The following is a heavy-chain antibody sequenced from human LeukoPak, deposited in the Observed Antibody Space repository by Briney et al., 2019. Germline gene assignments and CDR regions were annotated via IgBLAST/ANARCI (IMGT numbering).Heavy chain of an antibody. CDR2: ISAYNGNT. Sequence: GASVKVSCKASGYTFTSYGISWVRQAPGQGLEWMGWISAYNGNTNYAQKLQGRVTMTTDTSTGTAYMELRSLRSDDTAVYYCARDSSGSSWYDDAFDIWGQGTMVTVSS. CDR3: ARDSSGSSWYDDAFDI. V-gene: IGHV1-18*04. D-gene: IGHD6-13*01. J-gene: IGHJ3*02. CDR1: GYTFTSYG.